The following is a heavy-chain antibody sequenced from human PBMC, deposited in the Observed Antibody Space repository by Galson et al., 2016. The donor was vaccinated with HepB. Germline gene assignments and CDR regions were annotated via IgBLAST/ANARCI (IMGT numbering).Heavy chain of an antibody. J-gene: IGHJ1*01. V-gene: IGHV1-69*13. CDR2: IIPIFGTA. Sequence: SVKVSCKASGGTFRKYAISWVRQAPGQGLEWMGGIIPIFGTAKYAQKFQGRVTITADESTSTAYMDLSSLRSEDTAMYYCAFRGSSSWYGYFQNWGQGTLVTVSS. D-gene: IGHD6-13*01. CDR3: AFRGSSSWYGYFQN. CDR1: GGTFRKYA.